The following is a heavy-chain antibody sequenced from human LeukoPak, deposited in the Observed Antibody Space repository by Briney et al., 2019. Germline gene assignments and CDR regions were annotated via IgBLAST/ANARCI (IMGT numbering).Heavy chain of an antibody. Sequence: GASVKVSCKASGYTXTGYYMHWVRQAPGQGLEWMGWINGNTGDTRYAEKFQGRVTMTRDTSISTAYMELRSLTSDDSAVYYCARDGAVTGSYNWFDPWGQGTLVTVSS. CDR3: ARDGAVTGSYNWFDP. D-gene: IGHD6-19*01. CDR1: GYTXTGYY. V-gene: IGHV1-2*02. CDR2: INGNTGDT. J-gene: IGHJ5*02.